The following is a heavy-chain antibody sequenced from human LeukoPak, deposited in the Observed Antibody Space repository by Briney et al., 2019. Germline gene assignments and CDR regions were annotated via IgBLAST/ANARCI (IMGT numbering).Heavy chain of an antibody. J-gene: IGHJ4*02. CDR1: GYTFTGYY. D-gene: IGHD2-15*01. V-gene: IGHV1-2*02. Sequence: ASVTVSCMASGYTFTGYYMHWVRQAPGQGLEGMGWINPNSGGTNYAQKFQGRFTISRDSSKNTLYLQMNSLRAGDAAVYYCAKAPVTTCSGAYCYPFDYWSQGTLVTVSS. CDR2: INPNSGGT. CDR3: AKAPVTTCSGAYCYPFDY.